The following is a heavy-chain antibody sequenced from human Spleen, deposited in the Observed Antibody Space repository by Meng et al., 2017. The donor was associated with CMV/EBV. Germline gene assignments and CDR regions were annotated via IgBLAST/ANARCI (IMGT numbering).Heavy chain of an antibody. CDR3: ATYYDFWSGYNNYYYYYGMDV. Sequence: ASVKVSCKTSGYTFTSYDINWVRQATGQGLEWMGWMNPNSGNTGYAQKFQGRVTMTRNTSISTAYMELSRLRSEDTAVYYCATYYDFWSGYNNYYYYYGMDVWGQGTTVTVSS. J-gene: IGHJ6*02. CDR2: MNPNSGNT. D-gene: IGHD3-3*01. V-gene: IGHV1-8*01. CDR1: GYTFTSYD.